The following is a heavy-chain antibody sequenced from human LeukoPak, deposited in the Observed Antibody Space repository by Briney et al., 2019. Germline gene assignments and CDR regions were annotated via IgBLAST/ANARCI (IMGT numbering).Heavy chain of an antibody. J-gene: IGHJ5*02. CDR1: NGSITSGGYY. CDR2: IYHTGST. Sequence: PSQTLSLTCTVSNGSITSGGYYWSWLRQHPGKGLEWIGHIYHTGSTYYNSSLKSRLTMSVDTSKNEFSLRLNPVTVADTAVYYCARGGVVTTTPRFDPWGQGTLVTVSS. CDR3: ARGGVVTTTPRFDP. D-gene: IGHD4-11*01. V-gene: IGHV4-31*03.